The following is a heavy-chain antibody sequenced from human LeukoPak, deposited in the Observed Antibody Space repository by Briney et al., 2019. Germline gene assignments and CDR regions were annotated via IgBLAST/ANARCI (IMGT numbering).Heavy chain of an antibody. CDR1: GFTFSSYA. V-gene: IGHV3-23*01. D-gene: IGHD5-12*01. CDR3: TRGYSGVNIYAFDV. J-gene: IGHJ3*01. Sequence: PGGSLRLSCAASGFTFSSYAMSWVRQAPGKGLEWVSAISGSGGSTYYADSVKGRFTISRDNSKNTLYLQMNSLRAEDTAVYHCTRGYSGVNIYAFDVWGQGTMVTVSS. CDR2: ISGSGGST.